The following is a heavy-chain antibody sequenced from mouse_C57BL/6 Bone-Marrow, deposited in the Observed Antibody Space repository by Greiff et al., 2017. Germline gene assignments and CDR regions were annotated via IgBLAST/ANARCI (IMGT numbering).Heavy chain of an antibody. J-gene: IGHJ2*01. D-gene: IGHD2-4*01. CDR3: ARRGIYYDYDYYFDY. CDR1: GFNIKNTY. CDR2: IDPANGNT. V-gene: IGHV14-3*01. Sequence: EVQLQESVAELVRPGASVKLSCTASGFNIKNTYMHWVKQRPEQGLEWIGRIDPANGNTKYAPKFQGKATITADTSSNTPYLQLSSLTSEDTAIYYCARRGIYYDYDYYFDYWGQGTTLTVSS.